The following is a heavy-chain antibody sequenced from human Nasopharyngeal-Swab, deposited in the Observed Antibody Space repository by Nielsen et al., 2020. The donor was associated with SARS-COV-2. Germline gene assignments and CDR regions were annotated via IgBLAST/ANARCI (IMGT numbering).Heavy chain of an antibody. CDR3: AKLGGGVGY. Sequence: VRQAAGEGLEWGSGISFRGATKYYADSVKGRFTVSRDNSKNTLYMQMNSLRADDTALYYCAKLGGGVGYWGQGALVTVSS. J-gene: IGHJ4*02. D-gene: IGHD3-16*01. CDR2: ISFRGATK. V-gene: IGHV3-23*01.